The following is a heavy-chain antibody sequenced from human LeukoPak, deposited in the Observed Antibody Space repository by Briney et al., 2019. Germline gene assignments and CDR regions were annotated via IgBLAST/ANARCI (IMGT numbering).Heavy chain of an antibody. CDR3: ARGLAFFDLDY. V-gene: IGHV5-51*01. CDR1: GYSFTGYW. Sequence: GASLKISCKGSGYSFTGYWIGWVRQVPGKGLEWMGIIYPGDSDTRYGPSFQGQVTISADKSISTAYLQWSSLKASDTAIYYCARGLAFFDLDYWGQGTLVTVSS. CDR2: IYPGDSDT. J-gene: IGHJ4*02. D-gene: IGHD3-3*02.